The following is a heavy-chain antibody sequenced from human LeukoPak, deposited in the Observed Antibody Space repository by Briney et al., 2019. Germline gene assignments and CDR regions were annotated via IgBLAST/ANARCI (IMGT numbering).Heavy chain of an antibody. D-gene: IGHD4-17*01. CDR3: ATTVTTGDAFDI. CDR1: GFTFSDYY. Sequence: GGSLRLSCAASGFTFSDYYMSWIRQAPGKGLEWVSYISSSGSTIYYADSVKGRFTISRDNAKNSLYLQMNSLRAEDTAVYYCATTVTTGDAFDIWGQGTMVTVSS. CDR2: ISSSGSTI. V-gene: IGHV3-11*01. J-gene: IGHJ3*02.